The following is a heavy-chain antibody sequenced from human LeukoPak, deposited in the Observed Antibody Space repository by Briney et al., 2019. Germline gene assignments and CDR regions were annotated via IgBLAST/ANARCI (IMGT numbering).Heavy chain of an antibody. V-gene: IGHV3-23*01. CDR3: AKGGGYYGSGSYYNL. CDR2: ISGSSDGT. J-gene: IGHJ4*02. Sequence: PGRSLRLSCAASGFTFSSYGMHWVRQAPGKGLEWVSAISGSSDGTYYADSVKGRFTISRDNSKNTLYLQMNSLRAEDTAVYYCAKGGGYYGSGSYYNLWGQGTLVTVSS. CDR1: GFTFSSYG. D-gene: IGHD3-10*01.